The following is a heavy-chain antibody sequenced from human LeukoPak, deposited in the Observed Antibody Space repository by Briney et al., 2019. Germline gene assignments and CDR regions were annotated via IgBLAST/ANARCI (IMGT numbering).Heavy chain of an antibody. CDR3: ARGGRIAMVRGNWFDP. J-gene: IGHJ5*02. CDR1: GFTFSDYY. Sequence: SGGSLRLSCAASGFTFSDYYMNWIRQAPGKGLEWVSYISSTSIYTDYTDPVKGRFTISRDNAKNSLYLQMNSLRAEDTAVYYCARGGRIAMVRGNWFDPWGQGTLVTVSS. CDR2: ISSTSIYT. V-gene: IGHV3-11*06. D-gene: IGHD3-10*01.